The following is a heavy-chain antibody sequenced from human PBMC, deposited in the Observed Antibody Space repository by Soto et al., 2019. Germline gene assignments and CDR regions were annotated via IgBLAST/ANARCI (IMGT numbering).Heavy chain of an antibody. CDR2: ISSRATT. D-gene: IGHD2-15*01. CDR3: VRHYCDGGNCYQFDH. J-gene: IGHJ4*02. Sequence: SETLSLTCTVSGGSISSDYCSWIRQSPGKGLEWIEVISSRATTNYNPSLKSRAIVSIDTSKNQFSLKLFSVTAADTAVYYCVRHYCDGGNCYQFDHWGQGTPVTVSS. CDR1: GGSISSDY. V-gene: IGHV4-59*08.